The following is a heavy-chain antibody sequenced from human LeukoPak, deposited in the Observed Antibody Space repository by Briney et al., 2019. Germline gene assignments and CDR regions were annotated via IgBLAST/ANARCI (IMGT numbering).Heavy chain of an antibody. CDR2: ISSNGGST. V-gene: IGHV3-64*01. CDR3: ARGPKHCSGGSCYSAWFDP. D-gene: IGHD2-15*01. Sequence: GGSLRLSCAASGFTFSSYAMHWVRQAPGKGLEYVSAISSNGGSTYHANSVKGRFTISRDNSKNTLYLQMGSLRAEDMAVYYCARGPKHCSGGSCYSAWFDPWGQGTLVTVSS. J-gene: IGHJ5*02. CDR1: GFTFSSYA.